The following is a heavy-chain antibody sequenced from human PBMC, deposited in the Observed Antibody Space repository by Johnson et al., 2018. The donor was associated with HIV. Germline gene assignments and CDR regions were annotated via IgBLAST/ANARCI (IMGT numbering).Heavy chain of an antibody. D-gene: IGHD1-26*01. J-gene: IGHJ3*02. CDR2: IYSGGNT. CDR1: GFTVSSNY. Sequence: VQLVESGGGLVQPGGSLRLSCAASGFTVSSNYMSWVRQAPGKGLEWVSVIYSGGNTYYADSVKGRFTISRDNSKNTLYLQMNSLRVEDTAVYYCARVEWELDAFDIWGQGTMVTVSS. CDR3: ARVEWELDAFDI. V-gene: IGHV3-66*01.